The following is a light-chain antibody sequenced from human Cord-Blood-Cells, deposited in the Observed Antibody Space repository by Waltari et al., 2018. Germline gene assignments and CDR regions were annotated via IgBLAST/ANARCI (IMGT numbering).Light chain of an antibody. CDR2: AAS. CDR1: QSISSY. CDR3: QQSYRTPVA. V-gene: IGKV1-39*01. J-gene: IGKJ1*01. Sequence: DIQMTQSPSSLSASVGDRVTITCRASQSISSYLNWYQQKPGKAPKLLIYAASSLQSGDPSRFSGSGSETDFTLAISSLQHEDFATYYCQQSYRTPVAFGQGTKVEIK.